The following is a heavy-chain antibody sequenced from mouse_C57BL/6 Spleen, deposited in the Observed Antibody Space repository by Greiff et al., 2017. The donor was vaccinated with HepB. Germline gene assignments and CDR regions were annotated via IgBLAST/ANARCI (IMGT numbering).Heavy chain of an antibody. CDR3: ATSTHLYSYCSWFAY. Sequence: QVQLQQPGAELVRPGSSVKLSCKASGYTFTSYWMHWVKQRPIQGLEWIGNIDPSDSETHYNQKFKDKATLTVDKSSSTAYMQLSSLTSEDSAVYYCATSTHLYSYCSWFAYWGQGTMVTVSA. V-gene: IGHV1-52*01. D-gene: IGHD2-12*01. CDR1: GYTFTSYW. CDR2: IDPSDSET. J-gene: IGHJ3*01.